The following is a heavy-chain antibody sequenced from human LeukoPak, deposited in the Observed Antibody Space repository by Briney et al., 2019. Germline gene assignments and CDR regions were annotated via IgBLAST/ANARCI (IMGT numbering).Heavy chain of an antibody. CDR3: ARGGGFYGSGTTRFDY. V-gene: IGHV4-30-2*01. D-gene: IGHD3-10*01. CDR2: IYRSGST. Sequence: SETLSLTCADSGGSITSGAYAWSWIRQPPGKGLEWIGYIYRSGSTSYKPSLKSRLSITIDKSKNQFSLNLRSVTAADTAFYYCARGGGFYGSGTTRFDYWGQGTLATVSS. CDR1: GGSITSGAYA. J-gene: IGHJ4*02.